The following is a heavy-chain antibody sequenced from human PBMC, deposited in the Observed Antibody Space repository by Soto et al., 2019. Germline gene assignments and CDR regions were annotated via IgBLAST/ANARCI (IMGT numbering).Heavy chain of an antibody. J-gene: IGHJ5*02. CDR1: GGSASSGSYY. V-gene: IGHV4-61*01. Sequence: PSEALSVTCTVSGGSASSGSYYWSWIRQPPGKGLEWIGYIYYSGSTNYNPSLKSRVTISVDTSKKQFSLKLSSVTAADTDVYYCASRPYSGYARSFNRFDPCGQATMV. D-gene: IGHD5-12*01. CDR3: ASRPYSGYARSFNRFDP. CDR2: IYYSGST.